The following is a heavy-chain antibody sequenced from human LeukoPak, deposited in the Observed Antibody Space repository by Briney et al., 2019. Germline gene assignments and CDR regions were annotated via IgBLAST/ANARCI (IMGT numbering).Heavy chain of an antibody. D-gene: IGHD1-26*01. Sequence: SETLSLTCTVSGGSISSYYWSWIRQPPGKGLEWIGYIYYSGSTNYNPSLKSRVTISVDTSKNQFSLKLSSVTAADTAVYYCARGGSGSYFEWFDPWGQGTLVTVSS. CDR2: IYYSGST. V-gene: IGHV4-59*08. CDR3: ARGGSGSYFEWFDP. CDR1: GGSISSYY. J-gene: IGHJ5*02.